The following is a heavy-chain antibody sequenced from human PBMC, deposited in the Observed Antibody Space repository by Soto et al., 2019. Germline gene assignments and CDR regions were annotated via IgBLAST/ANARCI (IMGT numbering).Heavy chain of an antibody. CDR1: GGSISSGGYS. J-gene: IGHJ4*02. D-gene: IGHD2-15*01. CDR2: IYHSGST. CDR3: ARGYCSGGSCYSLLDY. V-gene: IGHV4-30-2*01. Sequence: QLQLQESGSGLVKPSQTLSLTCAVSGGSISSGGYSWSWIRQPPGKGLEWIGYIYHSGSTYYNPSLKSRVTISVDRSKNQFSLKLSSVTAADTAVYYCARGYCSGGSCYSLLDYWGQGTLVTVSS.